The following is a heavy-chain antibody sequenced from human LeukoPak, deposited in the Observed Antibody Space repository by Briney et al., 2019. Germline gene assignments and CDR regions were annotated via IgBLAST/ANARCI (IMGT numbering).Heavy chain of an antibody. D-gene: IGHD6-13*01. V-gene: IGHV1-8*03. CDR2: INPNSGNT. CDR1: GYTFTGYY. Sequence: ASVKVSCKASGYTFTGYYMHWVRQAPGQGLEWMGWINPNSGNTGYAQKFQGRVTITRNTSISTAYMELSSLRSEDTAVYYCARGRGGSSWYDYYYYMDVWGKGTTVTVPS. J-gene: IGHJ6*03. CDR3: ARGRGGSSWYDYYYYMDV.